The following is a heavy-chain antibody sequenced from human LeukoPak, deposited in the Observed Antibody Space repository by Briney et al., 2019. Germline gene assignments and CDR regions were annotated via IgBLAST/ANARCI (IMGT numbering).Heavy chain of an antibody. CDR1: GGSISICNNL. J-gene: IGHJ4*02. CDR3: ARHGDVLAGTTTIDY. Sequence: PSETLSLTCTVSGGSISICNNLCGRIRRHRGEGLAWIRTVYYSERTYFTPSLKSRVAISIDTSKNQLSLKLKSVTVADTAVYYCARHGDVLAGTTTIDYWGQGALVTVSS. CDR2: VYYSERT. V-gene: IGHV4-39*01. D-gene: IGHD1-7*01.